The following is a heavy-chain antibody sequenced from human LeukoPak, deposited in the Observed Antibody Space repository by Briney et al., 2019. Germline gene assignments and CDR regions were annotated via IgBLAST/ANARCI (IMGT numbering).Heavy chain of an antibody. D-gene: IGHD6-13*01. V-gene: IGHV4-38-2*02. CDR3: ARADYSSTWSHDYYYMDV. CDR2: IYHSGST. Sequence: SETLSLTCTVSYYSIGSVYYWGWIRQPPGKGLEWIGRIYHSGSTYYSPSLKSRVTISVDTSKNQFSLKLSSVTAADTAVYYCARADYSSTWSHDYYYMDVWGKGTTVTVSS. J-gene: IGHJ6*03. CDR1: YYSIGSVYY.